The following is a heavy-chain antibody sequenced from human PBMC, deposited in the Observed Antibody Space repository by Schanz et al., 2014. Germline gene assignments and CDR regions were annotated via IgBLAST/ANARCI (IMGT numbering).Heavy chain of an antibody. CDR3: AKDHAGSDILTALGN. CDR2: ISGSGGST. V-gene: IGHV3-23*01. Sequence: EVQVLESGEGLVEAGGSLRLSCSASGFTFSTYAMSWVRQAPGKGLEWVSGISGSGGSTYDADSVKGRFTISRDNSKNTLYLQMNSLRAEDTAVYYCAKDHAGSDILTALGNWGQGTLVTVSS. D-gene: IGHD3-9*01. J-gene: IGHJ4*02. CDR1: GFTFSTYA.